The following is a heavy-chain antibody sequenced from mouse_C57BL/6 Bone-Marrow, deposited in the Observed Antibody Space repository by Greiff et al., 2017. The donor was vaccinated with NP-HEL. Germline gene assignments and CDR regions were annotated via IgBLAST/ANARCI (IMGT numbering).Heavy chain of an antibody. CDR1: GYTFTSYW. J-gene: IGHJ3*01. CDR3: ARQANYDGSSYGFAY. V-gene: IGHV1-72*01. CDR2: IDPNSSGT. Sequence: QVQLQQPGAELVKPGASVKLSCKASGYTFTSYWMHWVKQRPGRGLEWIGRIDPNSSGTKYNEKFKSKATLTVDKPSSTAYQQLSSLTSEDAAGYYCARQANYDGSSYGFAYWGQGTLVTVSS. D-gene: IGHD1-1*01.